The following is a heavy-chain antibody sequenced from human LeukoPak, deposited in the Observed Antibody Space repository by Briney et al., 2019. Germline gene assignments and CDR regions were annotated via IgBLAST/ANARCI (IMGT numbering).Heavy chain of an antibody. CDR2: IYYSGST. Sequence: SETLSLTCTVSGGSISSGDYYWSWIRQPPGKGLEWIGYIYYSGSTYYNPSLKSRVTISVDTSKNQFSLKLSSVTAADTAVYYCARENWRGYYGSGSPDYWGQGTLVTVSS. J-gene: IGHJ4*02. V-gene: IGHV4-30-4*01. D-gene: IGHD3-10*01. CDR1: GGSISSGDYY. CDR3: ARENWRGYYGSGSPDY.